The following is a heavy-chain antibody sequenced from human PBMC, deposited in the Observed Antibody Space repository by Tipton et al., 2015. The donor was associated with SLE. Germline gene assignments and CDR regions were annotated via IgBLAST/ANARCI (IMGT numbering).Heavy chain of an antibody. CDR3: AKPGGRIVVVPAAFVDY. Sequence: SLRLSCAASGFTFSSYAMSWVRQAPGKGLEWVSAISGSGGSTYYADSVKGRFTISRDNSKNTLYLQMNSLRAEDTAVYYCAKPGGRIVVVPAAFVDYWGQGTLVTVSS. V-gene: IGHV3-23*01. CDR2: ISGSGGST. CDR1: GFTFSSYA. D-gene: IGHD2-2*01. J-gene: IGHJ4*02.